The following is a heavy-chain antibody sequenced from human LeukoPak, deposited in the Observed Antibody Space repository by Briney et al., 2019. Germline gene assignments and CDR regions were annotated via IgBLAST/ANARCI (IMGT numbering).Heavy chain of an antibody. Sequence: GGSLRLSCAASGFTFSSYSMNWVRQAPGKGLEWVSYISSSSGTIYYADSVKGRFTISRDNAKNSLYLQMNSLRDEDTAVYYCARVGSGPSGSQRRVDYWGQGTLVTVSS. CDR2: ISSSSGTI. CDR1: GFTFSSYS. J-gene: IGHJ4*02. D-gene: IGHD1-26*01. CDR3: ARVGSGPSGSQRRVDY. V-gene: IGHV3-48*02.